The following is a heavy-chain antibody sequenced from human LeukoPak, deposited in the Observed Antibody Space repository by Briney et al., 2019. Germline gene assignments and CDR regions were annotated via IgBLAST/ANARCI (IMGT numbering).Heavy chain of an antibody. CDR2: ISGSGGST. CDR1: GFTFSSYA. Sequence: PGGSLRLSCAASGFTFSSYAMSWVRQAPEKGLEWVSAISGSGGSTYYADSVKGRFTISRDNSKNTLYLQMNSLRAEDTAVYYCAKSRALGTLGFDYWGQGTLVTVSS. V-gene: IGHV3-23*01. J-gene: IGHJ4*02. D-gene: IGHD2/OR15-2a*01. CDR3: AKSRALGTLGFDY.